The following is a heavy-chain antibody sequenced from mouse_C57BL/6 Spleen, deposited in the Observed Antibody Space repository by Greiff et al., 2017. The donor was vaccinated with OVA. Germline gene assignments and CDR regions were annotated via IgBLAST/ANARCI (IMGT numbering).Heavy chain of an antibody. CDR3: ARDDYPWFAY. J-gene: IGHJ3*01. V-gene: IGHV3-6*01. Sequence: EVHLVESGPGLVKPSQSLSLTCSVTGYSITSGYYWNWIRQFPGNKLEWMGYISYDGSNNYNPSLKNRISITRDTSKNQFFLKLNSVTTEDTATYYCARDDYPWFAYWGQGTLVTVSA. D-gene: IGHD2-4*01. CDR2: ISYDGSN. CDR1: GYSITSGYY.